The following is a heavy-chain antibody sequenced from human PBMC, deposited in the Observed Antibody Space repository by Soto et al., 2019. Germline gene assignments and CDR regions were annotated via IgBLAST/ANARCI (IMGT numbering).Heavy chain of an antibody. Sequence: GGSLRLSCAASGFTVSSNYMSWVRQAPGKGLEWVSVIYSGGSTYYADSVKGRFTISRDNSKNTLYLQMNSLRAEDTAVYYCASGPDVGYCSGGSCYSNYWGQGTLVTVSS. J-gene: IGHJ4*02. CDR3: ASGPDVGYCSGGSCYSNY. V-gene: IGHV3-53*01. D-gene: IGHD2-15*01. CDR1: GFTVSSNY. CDR2: IYSGGST.